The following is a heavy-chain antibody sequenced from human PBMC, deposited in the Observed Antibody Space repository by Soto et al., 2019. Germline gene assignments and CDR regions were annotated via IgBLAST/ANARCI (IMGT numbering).Heavy chain of an antibody. CDR2: INHSGST. CDR3: ARLPIVGGYDYKTYGMDV. CDR1: GGSFSGYY. J-gene: IGHJ6*02. D-gene: IGHD5-12*01. V-gene: IGHV4-34*01. Sequence: SETLSLTCAVYGGSFSGYYWSWIRQPPGKGLEWIGEINHSGSTNYNPSLKSRVTISVDTSKNQFSQKLSSVTAADTAVYYCARLPIVGGYDYKTYGMDVWGQGTTVTVSS.